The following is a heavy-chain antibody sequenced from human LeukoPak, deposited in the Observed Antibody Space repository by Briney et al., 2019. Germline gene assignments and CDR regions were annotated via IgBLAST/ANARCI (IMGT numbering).Heavy chain of an antibody. D-gene: IGHD3-10*01. Sequence: SETLSLTCSISGDSIRGNYWSWIRQPPGKGLEWIGYIHYSGNTNYNPSLKSRVSISVDTSKNQFSLKLTSVTAADTAVYYCAAYRSGTHYNSYYFDDWGQGTLVTISS. V-gene: IGHV4-59*08. CDR1: GDSIRGNY. J-gene: IGHJ4*02. CDR3: AAYRSGTHYNSYYFDD. CDR2: IHYSGNT.